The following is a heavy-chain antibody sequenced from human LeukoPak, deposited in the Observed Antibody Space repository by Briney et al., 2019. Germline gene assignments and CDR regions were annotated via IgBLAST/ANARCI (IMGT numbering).Heavy chain of an antibody. D-gene: IGHD3-22*01. CDR2: ISYDGSNK. CDR3: AKDRPSRYDSSGYYPDY. CDR1: GFSFSVYW. Sequence: PGGSLRLSCAASGFSFSVYWMHWVRQAPGKGLEWVAVISYDGSNKYYADSVKGRFTISRDNSKNTLYLQMNSLRAEDTAVYYCAKDRPSRYDSSGYYPDYWGQRTLVTASS. J-gene: IGHJ4*02. V-gene: IGHV3-30*18.